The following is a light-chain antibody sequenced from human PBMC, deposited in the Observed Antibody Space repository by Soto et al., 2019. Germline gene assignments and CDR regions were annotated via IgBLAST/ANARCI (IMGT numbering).Light chain of an antibody. Sequence: QSVLTQPASVSGYPGQSITISCTGTSSDVGSYNLVSWYQQHPGKAPKLMIYEVSKRPSGVSNRFSGSKSGNTASLTISGLQAEDEADYYCCSYAGSSYVFGTGTKLTVL. CDR1: SSDVGSYNL. J-gene: IGLJ1*01. CDR3: CSYAGSSYV. CDR2: EVS. V-gene: IGLV2-23*02.